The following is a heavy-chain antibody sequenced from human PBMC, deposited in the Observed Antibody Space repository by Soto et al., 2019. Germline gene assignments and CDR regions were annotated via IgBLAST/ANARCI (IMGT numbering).Heavy chain of an antibody. V-gene: IGHV4-34*01. CDR2: INHSGST. J-gene: IGHJ3*02. D-gene: IGHD6-13*01. Sequence: PSETLSLTCAVYGGSFSGYYWSWIRQPPGKGLEWIGEINHSGSTNYNPSLKSRVTISVDTSKNQFSLKLSSVTAADTAVYYCARRHLSSSWYNRAFDIWGQGTMVTVSS. CDR1: GGSFSGYY. CDR3: ARRHLSSSWYNRAFDI.